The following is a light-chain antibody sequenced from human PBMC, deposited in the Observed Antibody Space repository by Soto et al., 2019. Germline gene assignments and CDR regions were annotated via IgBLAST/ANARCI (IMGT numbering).Light chain of an antibody. CDR3: QQYGSSPLWT. CDR1: QSVSSSY. Sequence: EIVLTQSPGTLSLSPGERATLSCRASQSVSSSYLAWNQQKPGQAPRLLIYGASSRATGIPDRFSGSGSGTVFTLTISRLEPEDFAVYYCQQYGSSPLWTFGQGTKVDIK. V-gene: IGKV3-20*01. CDR2: GAS. J-gene: IGKJ1*01.